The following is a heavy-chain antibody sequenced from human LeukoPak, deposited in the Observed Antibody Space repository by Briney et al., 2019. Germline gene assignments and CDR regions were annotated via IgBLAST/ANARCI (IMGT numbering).Heavy chain of an antibody. CDR2: ISDDGSNK. CDR1: GFTLSNYA. D-gene: IGHD4-23*01. J-gene: IGHJ4*02. Sequence: GRSLRLSCAASGFTLSNYAMYWVRQAPGKGLEWVAVISDDGSNKYYADSVKGRFTISRDNSKNTLYLQMNSLGAEDTAVYYCARGGRATVVTTAAFWGQGTLVTVSS. CDR3: ARGGRATVVTTAAF. V-gene: IGHV3-30*04.